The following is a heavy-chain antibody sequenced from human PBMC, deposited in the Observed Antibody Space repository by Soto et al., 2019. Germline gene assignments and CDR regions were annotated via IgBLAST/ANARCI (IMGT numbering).Heavy chain of an antibody. CDR3: ARLSEYYDSSTDY. CDR1: GCSFTSYW. V-gene: IGHV5-10-1*01. Sequence: PGESRKISCKGSGCSFTSYWISWVRQMPGKGLEWMGRIDPSDSYTNYSPSFQGHVTISADKSISTAYLQWSSLKASDTAMYYCARLSEYYDSSTDYWGQGTLVTVSS. J-gene: IGHJ4*02. D-gene: IGHD3-22*01. CDR2: IDPSDSYT.